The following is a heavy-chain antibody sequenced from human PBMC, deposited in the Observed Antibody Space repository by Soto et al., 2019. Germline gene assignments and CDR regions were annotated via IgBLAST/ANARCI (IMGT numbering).Heavy chain of an antibody. J-gene: IGHJ4*02. CDR1: GFTFSSYC. CDR3: ARSHYYYDSSGYYDLDY. V-gene: IGHV3-33*01. CDR2: IWYDGSNK. Sequence: GSLRLSCAASGFTFSSYCMHWVRQAPGKGLEWLEVIWYDGSNKYYADSVKGRFTISRDNSKNTLYLQMNSLRAEDTAVYYCARSHYYYDSSGYYDLDYWGQGTLVTVSS. D-gene: IGHD3-22*01.